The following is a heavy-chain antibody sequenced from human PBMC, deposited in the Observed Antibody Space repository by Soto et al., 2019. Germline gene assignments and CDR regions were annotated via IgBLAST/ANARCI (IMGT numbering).Heavy chain of an antibody. Sequence: EVQLVESGGGLVQPGGSLRLSCAASGFTFSSYSMNWVRQAPGKGLEWVSYISSSSSTIYYADSVKGRFTISRDNAKNSLYLQMNSLRDEDTAVYYCARGADYDSSGIRLNWFDPWGQGTLFTVSS. CDR3: ARGADYDSSGIRLNWFDP. J-gene: IGHJ5*02. V-gene: IGHV3-48*02. CDR2: ISSSSSTI. CDR1: GFTFSSYS. D-gene: IGHD3-22*01.